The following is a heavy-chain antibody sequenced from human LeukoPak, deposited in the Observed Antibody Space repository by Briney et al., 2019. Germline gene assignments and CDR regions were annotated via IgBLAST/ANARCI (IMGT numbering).Heavy chain of an antibody. J-gene: IGHJ2*01. Sequence: SVKVSCKASGGTFSSYAISWVRQAPGQGLEWMGGIIPIFGTANYVQKFQGRVTITADESTSTAYMELSSLRSEDTAVYYCARASGRKNPDIYWYFDLWGRGTLVTVSS. D-gene: IGHD2-15*01. CDR1: GGTFSSYA. CDR2: IIPIFGTA. V-gene: IGHV1-69*13. CDR3: ARASGRKNPDIYWYFDL.